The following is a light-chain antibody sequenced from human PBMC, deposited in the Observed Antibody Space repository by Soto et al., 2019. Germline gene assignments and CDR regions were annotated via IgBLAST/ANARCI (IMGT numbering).Light chain of an antibody. CDR1: QSISSW. V-gene: IGKV1-5*03. CDR2: KAS. Sequence: DIQMTQSPSTLSASLGDRVTFXXRASQSISSWLAWYQQKPGKAPKIXIYKASSLESGVPSRFSGSGSGTEFTLTISSLQPDDFATYYCQQYNSYSGTFGQGTKVDIK. CDR3: QQYNSYSGT. J-gene: IGKJ1*01.